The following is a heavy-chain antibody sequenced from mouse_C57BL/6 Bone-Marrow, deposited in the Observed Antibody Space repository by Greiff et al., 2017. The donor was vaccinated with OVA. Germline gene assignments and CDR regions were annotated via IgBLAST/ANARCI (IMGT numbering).Heavy chain of an antibody. J-gene: IGHJ3*01. D-gene: IGHD2-4*01. V-gene: IGHV1-50*01. CDR1: GYTFTSYW. CDR2: IDPSDSYT. Sequence: QVHVKQPGAELVKPGASVKLSCKASGYTFTSYWMQWVKQRPGQGLEWIGEIDPSDSYTNYNQKFKGKATLTVDTSSSTAYMQLSSLTSEDSAVYYCARGLYYDYDGWFAYWGQGTLVTVSA. CDR3: ARGLYYDYDGWFAY.